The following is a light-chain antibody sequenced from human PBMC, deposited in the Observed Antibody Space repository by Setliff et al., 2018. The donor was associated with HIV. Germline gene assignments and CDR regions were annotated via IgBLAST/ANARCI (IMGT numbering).Light chain of an antibody. Sequence: SYELTQPPSVSVAPGKTARITCGGNNIGSKSVHWYQQKPGQAPVLVVYDDNDRPSGVPDRFSGSKSGPSASLAITGLHAEDDAAYYCQSYYSSLFYVFGTGTKGTVL. V-gene: IGLV3-21*03. J-gene: IGLJ1*01. CDR3: QSYYSSLFYV. CDR2: DDN. CDR1: NIGSKS.